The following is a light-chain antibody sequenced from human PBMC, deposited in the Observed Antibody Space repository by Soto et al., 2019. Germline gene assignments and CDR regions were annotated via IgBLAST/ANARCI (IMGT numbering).Light chain of an antibody. J-gene: IGLJ2*01. CDR3: SSYTSSSTLV. CDR2: HVS. Sequence: QSALTQPASVSGSPGQSITISCTGTSSDVGDYNFVSWYQQHPGKAPKLMIYHVSNRPSGVSNRFSGSKSGNTASQTISGLQSEDEADYYCSSYTSSSTLVFGGGTKLTVL. CDR1: SSDVGDYNF. V-gene: IGLV2-14*01.